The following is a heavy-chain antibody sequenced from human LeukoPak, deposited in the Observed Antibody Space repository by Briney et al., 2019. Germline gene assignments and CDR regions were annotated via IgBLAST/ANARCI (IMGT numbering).Heavy chain of an antibody. V-gene: IGHV3-23*01. CDR1: GFTFSSYA. CDR3: AKGELWFDY. Sequence: GGSLRLSCAASGFTFSSYAMSWVRQAPGKGLEWVSAISGSGDFTYYADSVKGRFTISRDNSLQMNSLRAEDTAVYYCAKGELWFDYWGQGTLVTVSS. D-gene: IGHD1-7*01. CDR2: ISGSGDFT. J-gene: IGHJ4*02.